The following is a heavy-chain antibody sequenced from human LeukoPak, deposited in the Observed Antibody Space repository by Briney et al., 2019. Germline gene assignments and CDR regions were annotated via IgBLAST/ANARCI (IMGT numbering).Heavy chain of an antibody. D-gene: IGHD3-16*01. Sequence: GGSVRLSCEASGFSFSQHSMGWVRLAPGKGLEWVSSITGGGTFTFYADSVKGRFTVSRDNANNLLFLQLHSPRADDTAIYYCVTGDNPDYTWENHRLDALDIWGQGTMVTVSS. CDR3: VTGDNPDYTWENHRLDALDI. J-gene: IGHJ3*02. V-gene: IGHV3-21*01. CDR1: GFSFSQHS. CDR2: ITGGGTFT.